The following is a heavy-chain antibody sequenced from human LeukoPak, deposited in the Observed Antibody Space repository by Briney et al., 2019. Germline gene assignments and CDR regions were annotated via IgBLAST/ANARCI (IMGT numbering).Heavy chain of an antibody. D-gene: IGHD3-22*01. CDR3: ARDANNYYDSSGLDY. V-gene: IGHV4-4*07. CDR2: IYTSGST. Sequence: SETLSLTCTVSGGSISSYYWSWIRQPAGEGLEWIGRIYTSGSTNYNPSLKSRVTMSVDTSKNQSSLKLSSVPAADTAVYYCARDANNYYDSSGLDYWGQGTLVTVSS. J-gene: IGHJ4*02. CDR1: GGSISSYY.